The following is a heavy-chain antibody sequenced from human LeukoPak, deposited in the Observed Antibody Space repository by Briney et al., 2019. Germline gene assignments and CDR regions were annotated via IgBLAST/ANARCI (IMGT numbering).Heavy chain of an antibody. D-gene: IGHD5-18*01. J-gene: IGHJ4*02. CDR1: GGSISSSSYY. Sequence: SETLSLTCTVSGGSISSSSYYWGWIRQPPGKGLEWIGSIYYSGSTYYNPSLKSRVTISVDTSKNQFSLKLNSVTPEDTAVYYCARVGLYSYVDYWGQGTLVTVSS. CDR2: IYYSGST. V-gene: IGHV4-39*07. CDR3: ARVGLYSYVDY.